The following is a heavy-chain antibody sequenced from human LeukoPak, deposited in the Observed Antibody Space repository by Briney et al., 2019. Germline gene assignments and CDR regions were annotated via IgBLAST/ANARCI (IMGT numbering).Heavy chain of an antibody. V-gene: IGHV1-24*01. Sequence: GSVKVSCKVSGYTLTELSTHWVRQAPGKGLEWLGGFDPGDDEIIYAQRFQGRVTMTEDTSTDTAYMELSSLRSEDTAVYYCATGTHYDILLHWGQGTLVTVSS. D-gene: IGHD3-9*01. J-gene: IGHJ4*02. CDR1: GYTLTELS. CDR3: ATGTHYDILLH. CDR2: FDPGDDEI.